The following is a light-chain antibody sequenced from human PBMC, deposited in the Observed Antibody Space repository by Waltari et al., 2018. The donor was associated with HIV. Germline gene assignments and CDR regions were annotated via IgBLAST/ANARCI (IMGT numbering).Light chain of an antibody. J-gene: IGKJ4*01. Sequence: EIVMTQSPAILSVSPGERATLSCRASQGVTINLAWYQQKPGQAPRLLIYGASTRATGIPARFSGSGSGTELTLTISSLQSEDFAVYYCQQYDKWPLTFGGGTKVEI. V-gene: IGKV3-15*01. CDR2: GAS. CDR3: QQYDKWPLT. CDR1: QGVTIN.